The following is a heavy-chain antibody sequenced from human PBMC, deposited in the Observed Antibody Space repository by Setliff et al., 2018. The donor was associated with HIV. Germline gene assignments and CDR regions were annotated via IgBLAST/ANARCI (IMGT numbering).Heavy chain of an antibody. CDR3: AREEDFWSYFDY. V-gene: IGHV3-13*01. J-gene: IGHJ4*02. CDR1: GFTLRSYD. D-gene: IGHD3-3*01. CDR2: LGVRGDT. Sequence: GESLRLSCVVSGFTLRSYDMYWVRQAPGKGLEWVSGLGVRGDTYYTGSVKGRFAISRESAKNSLYLQMNSLRAEDTAVYYCAREEDFWSYFDYWGQGTLVTVSS.